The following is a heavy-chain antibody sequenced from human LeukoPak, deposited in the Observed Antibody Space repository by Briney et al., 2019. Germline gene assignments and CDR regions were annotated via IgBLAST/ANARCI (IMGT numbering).Heavy chain of an antibody. V-gene: IGHV3-33*06. CDR1: GFTFSSYD. Sequence: GRSLRLSCAASGFTFSSYDMHWVRQAPGKGLEWVAVIWYDGSNKYYADSVKGRFTISRDNSKNTLYLQMNSLRAEDTAVYYCAKDEGYDSPFQHWGQGTLVTVSS. CDR2: IWYDGSNK. J-gene: IGHJ1*01. D-gene: IGHD3-22*01. CDR3: AKDEGYDSPFQH.